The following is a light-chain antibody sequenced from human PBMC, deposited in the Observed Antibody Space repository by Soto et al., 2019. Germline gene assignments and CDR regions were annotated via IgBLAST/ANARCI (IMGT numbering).Light chain of an antibody. J-gene: IGLJ2*01. V-gene: IGLV2-14*01. CDR1: SSDIGGYNY. Sequence: QSALTQPASVSGSPGQSITISCTGTSSDIGGYNYVSWYQQYPGKAPKLMIFGVSDRPSGVSNRFSGSKSGTTASLTISGLQAEDEAYYYCRSYKTSSTVVVFGGGTKVTVL. CDR3: RSYKTSSTVVV. CDR2: GVS.